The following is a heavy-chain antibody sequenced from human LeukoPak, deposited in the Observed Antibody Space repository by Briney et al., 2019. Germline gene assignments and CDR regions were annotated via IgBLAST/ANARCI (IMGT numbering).Heavy chain of an antibody. V-gene: IGHV3-30*18. CDR2: ISYDGSNK. Sequence: GGSLRLSCAASGFTFSTYGIHWVRQAPGKGLEWVAVISYDGSNKYYADSVKGRFTISRDNSENTLYLQMNSLRAEDTAVYYCAKASGVPWADYAFDIWGQGTMVTVSS. D-gene: IGHD3-10*01. J-gene: IGHJ3*02. CDR1: GFTFSTYG. CDR3: AKASGVPWADYAFDI.